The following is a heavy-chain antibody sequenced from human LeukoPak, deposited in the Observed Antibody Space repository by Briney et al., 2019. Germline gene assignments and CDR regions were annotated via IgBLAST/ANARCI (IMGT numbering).Heavy chain of an antibody. J-gene: IGHJ3*02. CDR2: INHSGST. V-gene: IGHV4-34*01. Sequence: SETLSLTCAVYGGSFSGYYWSWIRQPPGKGLEWIGEINHSGSTNYNPSLKSRVTISVDTSKNQFSLKLSSVTAADTAVYYCARGRSSGGYVRVFDIWGKGTMVTVSS. CDR1: GGSFSGYY. D-gene: IGHD6-13*01. CDR3: ARGRSSGGYVRVFDI.